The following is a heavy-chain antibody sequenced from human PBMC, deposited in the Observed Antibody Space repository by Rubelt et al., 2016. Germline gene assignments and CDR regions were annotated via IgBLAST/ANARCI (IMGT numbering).Heavy chain of an antibody. J-gene: IGHJ6*02. CDR2: INHSGST. Sequence: QVQLQQWGAGLLKPSETLSLTCAVYGGSFSGYYWSWIRQPPGKGLEWIGEINHSGSTNYNPSLKSRVTISVDTAKNQFSLQLSSVTAADTAVYYCARHRLLMVYARYYYYGMDVWGQGTTVTVSS. V-gene: IGHV4-34*01. D-gene: IGHD2-8*01. CDR1: GGSFSGYY. CDR3: ARHRLLMVYARYYYYGMDV.